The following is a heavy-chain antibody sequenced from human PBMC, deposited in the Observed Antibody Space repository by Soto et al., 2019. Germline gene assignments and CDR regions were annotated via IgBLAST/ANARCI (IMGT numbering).Heavy chain of an antibody. CDR1: GFTFSTYW. D-gene: IGHD6-13*01. CDR2: IREDGSEK. V-gene: IGHV3-7*01. CDR3: ARDSFTAPGTSDY. Sequence: PGGSLRLSCAASGFTFSTYWMNWVRQAPGKGLEWVANIREDGSEKYYVDSVKGRFTISRDNAKNSLYLQMNSLRADDTAVYYCARDSFTAPGTSDYWGQGTLVTVS. J-gene: IGHJ4*02.